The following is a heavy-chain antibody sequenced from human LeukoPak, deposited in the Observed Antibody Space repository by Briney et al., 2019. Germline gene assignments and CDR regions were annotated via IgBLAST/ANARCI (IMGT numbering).Heavy chain of an antibody. CDR2: IYYSGIT. Sequence: PSETLSLTCTVSGYSISSGYYWGWIRQPPGKGLEWIGYIYYSGITNYNPSLKSRVTISVDTSKNQFSLKLSSVTAADTAVYCCARGRGEYGDYGVDYWGQGTLVTVSS. CDR3: ARGRGEYGDYGVDY. V-gene: IGHV4-61*01. D-gene: IGHD4-17*01. CDR1: GYSISSGYY. J-gene: IGHJ4*02.